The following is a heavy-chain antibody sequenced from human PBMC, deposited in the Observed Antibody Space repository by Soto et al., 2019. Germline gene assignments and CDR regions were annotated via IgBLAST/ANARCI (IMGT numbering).Heavy chain of an antibody. CDR2: LSGDGRST. D-gene: IGHD5-18*01. CDR3: VKGNLTCSYNNWFDS. CDR1: GFTFRRCA. J-gene: IGHJ5*01. Sequence: GGSLRLCCSASGFTFRRCAIHWVRQAPGKGLEYVSALSGDGRSTYYADSVKGRFTVFRDNSKNTLFLQMSSLRVEDTAVYYCVKGNLTCSYNNWFDSWGQGPLVTGSS. V-gene: IGHV3-64D*06.